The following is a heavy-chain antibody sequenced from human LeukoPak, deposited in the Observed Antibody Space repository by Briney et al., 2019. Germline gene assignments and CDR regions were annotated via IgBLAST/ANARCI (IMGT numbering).Heavy chain of an antibody. CDR3: ARGSSSWSTFDY. CDR1: GYTFTDYY. Sequence: ASVKVSCKASGYTFTDYYMLWVRQAPGQGLEWMGWINPNSGATKYAQKFQGRVTMTRDRSISTAYMEQSRLRSDDTAVYYCARGSSSWSTFDYWGQGTLVTVSS. J-gene: IGHJ4*02. D-gene: IGHD6-13*01. V-gene: IGHV1-2*02. CDR2: INPNSGAT.